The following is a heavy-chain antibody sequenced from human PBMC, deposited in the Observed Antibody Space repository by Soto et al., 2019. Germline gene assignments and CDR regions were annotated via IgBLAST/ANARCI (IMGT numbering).Heavy chain of an antibody. V-gene: IGHV3-23*01. CDR1: GFTFNGYA. CDR2: IRGSGGST. D-gene: IGHD3-9*01. J-gene: IGHJ1*01. Sequence: GGSLRLSCAASGFTFNGYAMSWVRQAPGQGLEWVSAIRGSGGSTYYADSVKGRFTISRDNSKNTLYLQMNSLRAEDTAVYYFAGALRRDCDILTSNYSGPFQHEGQGTLVTISS. CDR3: AGALRRDCDILTSNYSGPFQH.